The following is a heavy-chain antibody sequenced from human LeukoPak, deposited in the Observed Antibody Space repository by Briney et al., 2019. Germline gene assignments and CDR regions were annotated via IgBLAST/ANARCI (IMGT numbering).Heavy chain of an antibody. J-gene: IGHJ4*02. CDR1: GFTFSSYS. Sequence: GGSLRLSCAASGFTFSSYSMNWVRQAPGKGLEWVSSISSSSYIYYADSVKGRFTISRDNAKNSLYLQMNSLRAEDTAVYYCAREITMRGADYWGQGTLVTVSS. CDR3: AREITMRGADY. D-gene: IGHD3-10*02. CDR2: ISSSSYI. V-gene: IGHV3-21*01.